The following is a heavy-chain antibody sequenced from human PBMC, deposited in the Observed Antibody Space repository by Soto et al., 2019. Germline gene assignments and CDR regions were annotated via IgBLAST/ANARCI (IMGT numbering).Heavy chain of an antibody. CDR3: ARQITDYGMIMIYFDY. CDR1: GYTLNTLT. D-gene: IGHD3-16*01. V-gene: IGHV1-18*04. CDR2: ISGHSNDT. Sequence: ASVKVSCKASGYTLNTLTLSWVRQAPGQGLEWMGFISGHSNDTHYAQKFQGRVTMTTDTSTNTAYMELRSLSSDDTAVYYCARQITDYGMIMIYFDYWGQGSVVTVSS. J-gene: IGHJ4*02.